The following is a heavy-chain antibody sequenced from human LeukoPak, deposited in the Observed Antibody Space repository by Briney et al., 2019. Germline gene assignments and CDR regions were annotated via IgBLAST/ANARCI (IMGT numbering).Heavy chain of an antibody. CDR2: IYYSGST. CDR1: GGSISSSSYY. V-gene: IGHV4-39*01. Sequence: SETLSLTCTVSGGSISSSSYYWGWIRQPPGKGLEWIGSIYYSGSTYYNPSLKSRVTISVDTSKNQFSLKLSSVTAADTAVYYCARHALGCQGSESYYKFNWFDPWGQGILVTVSS. J-gene: IGHJ5*02. CDR3: ARHALGCQGSESYYKFNWFDP. D-gene: IGHD3-10*01.